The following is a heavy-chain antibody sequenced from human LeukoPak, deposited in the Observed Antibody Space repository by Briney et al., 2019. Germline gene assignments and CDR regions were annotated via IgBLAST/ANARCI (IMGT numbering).Heavy chain of an antibody. CDR3: AREHGYSYGFTPFYYMDV. CDR1: GFTFSSYW. J-gene: IGHJ6*03. Sequence: GGSLRLSCAASGFTFSSYWMHWVRPAPGKGLVWVSRINSDGSSTSYADSVKGRFTISRDNAKNTLYLQMNSLRAEDTAVYYCAREHGYSYGFTPFYYMDVWGKGTKVTVSS. V-gene: IGHV3-74*01. CDR2: INSDGSST. D-gene: IGHD5-18*01.